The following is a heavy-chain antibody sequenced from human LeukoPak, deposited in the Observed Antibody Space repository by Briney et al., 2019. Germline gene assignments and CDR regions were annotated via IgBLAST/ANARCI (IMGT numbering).Heavy chain of an antibody. J-gene: IGHJ4*02. CDR1: GGSISSGGYS. D-gene: IGHD5-18*01. CDR2: IYHSGST. Sequence: PSETLSLTCAVSGGSISSGGYSWSWIRQPPGKGLEWIGYIYHSGSTYYNPSLKSRVTISVDRSKNQFSLKLSSVTAADTAVYYCARGRREDTAMVWFFDYWGQGTLVTVSS. CDR3: ARGRREDTAMVWFFDY. V-gene: IGHV4-30-2*01.